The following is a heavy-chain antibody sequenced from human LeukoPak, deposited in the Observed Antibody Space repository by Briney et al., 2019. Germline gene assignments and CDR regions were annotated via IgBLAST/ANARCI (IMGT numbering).Heavy chain of an antibody. CDR2: LLGSGLTT. J-gene: IGHJ4*02. Sequence: GGSLRLSCAASGCTFSNYAMTWVRQAPGKGLEWVSGLLGSGLTTYYTDSVKGRFTISRDNSKNTLYLQMNSLRAEDTAVYFCARSTYGLVVDGYYSDYWGQGTLVTVPS. V-gene: IGHV3-23*01. CDR3: ARSTYGLVVDGYYSDY. D-gene: IGHD3-22*01. CDR1: GCTFSNYA.